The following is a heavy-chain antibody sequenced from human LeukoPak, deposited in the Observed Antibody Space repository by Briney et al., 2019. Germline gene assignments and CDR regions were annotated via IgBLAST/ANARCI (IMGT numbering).Heavy chain of an antibody. CDR2: IIPIFGTA. CDR1: GGTFSSYA. D-gene: IGHD6-13*01. J-gene: IGHJ4*02. Sequence: ASVKVSCKASGGTFSSYAISWVRQAPGQGLEWMGGIIPIFGTANYAQKFQGRVTITADESTRTAYMELSSLRSEDTAVYYCAREPAAGSFDYWGQGTLVTVSS. CDR3: AREPAAGSFDY. V-gene: IGHV1-69*01.